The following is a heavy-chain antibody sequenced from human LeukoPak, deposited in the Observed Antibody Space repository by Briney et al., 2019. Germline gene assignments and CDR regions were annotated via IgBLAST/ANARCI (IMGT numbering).Heavy chain of an antibody. CDR3: ARAQYSSSWTPYYYYMDV. D-gene: IGHD6-13*01. J-gene: IGHJ6*03. CDR2: IIPIFGTA. Sequence: SSVKVSCKASGGTFSSYAISWVRQAPGQGLEWTGGIIPIFGTANYAQKFQGRVTITTDESTSTAYMELSSLRSEDTAVYCCARAQYSSSWTPYYYYMDVWGKGTTVTVSS. V-gene: IGHV1-69*05. CDR1: GGTFSSYA.